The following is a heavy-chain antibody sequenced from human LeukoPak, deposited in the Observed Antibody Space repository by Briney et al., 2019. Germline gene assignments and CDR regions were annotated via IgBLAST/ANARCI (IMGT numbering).Heavy chain of an antibody. Sequence: SETLSLTCTVSGGSISGTGSYWGWIRQPPGKGLEWIGSTYYSGNTYNPSLKSRVTISVDTSKNQVSLNLTSVNAADTAMYYCARVMAARREDLNWFDTWGQGTVVTVSS. CDR1: GGSISGTGSY. J-gene: IGHJ5*02. CDR2: TYYSGNT. CDR3: ARVMAARREDLNWFDT. V-gene: IGHV4-39*07. D-gene: IGHD6-6*01.